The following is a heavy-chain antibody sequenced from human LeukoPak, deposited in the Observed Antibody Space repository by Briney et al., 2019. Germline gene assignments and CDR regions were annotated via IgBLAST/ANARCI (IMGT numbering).Heavy chain of an antibody. CDR3: ARDPESSSFDL. V-gene: IGHV3-7*01. CDR1: GFSFSTYW. D-gene: IGHD6-13*01. J-gene: IGHJ4*02. Sequence: GGSLRLSCAASGFSFSTYWMSWVRQTPEKGLEFVANIDQGGSVRNYMDSLRGRCTISRDNAKKSLYLEINSLRADDTAVYYCARDPESSSFDLWGRGALVTVSS. CDR2: IDQGGSVR.